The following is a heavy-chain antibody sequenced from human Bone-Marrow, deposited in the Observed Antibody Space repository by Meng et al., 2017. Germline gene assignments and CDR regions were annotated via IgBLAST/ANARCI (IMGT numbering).Heavy chain of an antibody. CDR3: ARVGYSGSRVTSYYFDY. J-gene: IGHJ4*02. D-gene: IGHD1-26*01. CDR2: IYYSGST. V-gene: IGHV4-31*01. CDR1: GGFISSGGYY. Sequence: SHTLPLTFTFSGGFISSGGYYWSWIRQHPGKGPEWIGYIYYSGSTYYNPSLKSLVTISVDTSKNQFSLKLSSVTAADTAVYYCARVGYSGSRVTSYYFDYWGQGTLVTVSS.